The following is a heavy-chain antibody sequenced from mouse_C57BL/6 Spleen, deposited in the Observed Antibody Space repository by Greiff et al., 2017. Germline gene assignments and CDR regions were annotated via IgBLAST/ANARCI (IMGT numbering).Heavy chain of an antibody. V-gene: IGHV1-69*01. Sequence: VQLQQPGAELVMPGASVKLSCKASGYTFTSYWMHWVKQRPGQGLEWIGEIDPSDSYTNYNQKFKGKSTLTVDKSSSTAYMQLSSLTSEDSAVYYCARVSNYEAWFAYWGQGTLVTVSA. CDR3: ARVSNYEAWFAY. J-gene: IGHJ3*01. D-gene: IGHD2-5*01. CDR2: IDPSDSYT. CDR1: GYTFTSYW.